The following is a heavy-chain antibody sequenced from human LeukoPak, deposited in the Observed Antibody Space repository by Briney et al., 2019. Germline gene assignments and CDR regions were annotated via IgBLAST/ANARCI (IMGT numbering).Heavy chain of an antibody. CDR2: ISSSGSTI. D-gene: IGHD3-3*01. V-gene: IGHV3-11*01. CDR3: AGYDFWSGYYTDSNWFDP. Sequence: GVSLRLSCAACGFTFSDYYMSWMRQAPGKGVEWVSYISSSGSTIYYADSEKGRFTISRDNAKNSLYLQMNSLRAEDTAVYYCAGYDFWSGYYTDSNWFDPWGQGTLVTVSS. CDR1: GFTFSDYY. J-gene: IGHJ5*02.